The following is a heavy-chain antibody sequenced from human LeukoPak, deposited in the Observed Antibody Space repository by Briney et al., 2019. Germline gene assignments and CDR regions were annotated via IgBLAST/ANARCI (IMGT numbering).Heavy chain of an antibody. CDR1: GGSISSGDYY. J-gene: IGHJ4*02. D-gene: IGHD1-14*01. Sequence: SQTLSLTCTVSGGSISSGDYYWSWIRQPPGKGLEWIGYIYYSGSTYYNPSLKSRVTISVDTSKNQFSLKLSSVPAADTAVSSWARGSGTGRPHFDLWGQGTLVTVSS. CDR2: IYYSGST. V-gene: IGHV4-30-4*08. CDR3: ARGSGTGRPHFDL.